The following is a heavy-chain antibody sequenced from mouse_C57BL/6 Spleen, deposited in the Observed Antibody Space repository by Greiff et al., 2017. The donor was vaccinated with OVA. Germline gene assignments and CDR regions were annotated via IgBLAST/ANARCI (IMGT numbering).Heavy chain of an antibody. CDR1: GYTFTDYY. D-gene: IGHD2-2*01. CDR3: ARGKWFGYFDV. Sequence: EVQLQQSGPELVKPGASVKISCKASGYTFTDYYMNWVKQSHGKSLEWIGDINPNNGGTSYNQKFKGKATLTVDKSSSTAYMELRSLTSEDSAVYYCARGKWFGYFDVWGTGTTVTVSS. CDR2: INPNNGGT. J-gene: IGHJ1*03. V-gene: IGHV1-26*01.